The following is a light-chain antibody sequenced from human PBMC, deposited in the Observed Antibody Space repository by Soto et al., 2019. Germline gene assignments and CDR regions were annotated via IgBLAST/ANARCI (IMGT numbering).Light chain of an antibody. CDR2: GAS. Sequence: EIVLTQSPGTLSLSPGERATVSCRASQSVSSSYLAWYQQKPGQAPRLLIYGASSRATGIPDRFSGSGSGTDFTLTISRLEPEDFAVYYCQQYDSWAFGQGTKVDIK. CDR1: QSVSSSY. CDR3: QQYDSWA. J-gene: IGKJ1*01. V-gene: IGKV3-20*01.